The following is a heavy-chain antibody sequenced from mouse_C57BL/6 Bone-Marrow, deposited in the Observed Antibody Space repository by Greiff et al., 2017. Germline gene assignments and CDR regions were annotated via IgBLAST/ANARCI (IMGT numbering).Heavy chain of an antibody. D-gene: IGHD2-5*01. CDR2: IYPGDGDT. CDR1: GYAFSSSW. Sequence: VQLQESGPELVKPGASVKISCKASGYAFSSSWMNWVKQRPGKGLEWIGRIYPGDGDTNYNGKFKGKATLTADKSSSTAYMQLSSLTSEDSAVYVCARGLYSNYDYWGQGTTLTVSS. V-gene: IGHV1-82*01. CDR3: ARGLYSNYDY. J-gene: IGHJ2*01.